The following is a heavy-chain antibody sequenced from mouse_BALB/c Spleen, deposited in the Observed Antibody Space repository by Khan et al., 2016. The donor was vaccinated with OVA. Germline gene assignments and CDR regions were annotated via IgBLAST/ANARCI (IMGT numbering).Heavy chain of an antibody. J-gene: IGHJ3*01. D-gene: IGHD1-1*01. CDR1: GSTFSTYG. Sequence: EVQLQESGGDLVKPGGSLKLSCAASGSTFSTYGMSWVRQAPDKRLEWVATVSTGGRYTYYPDSVKGRFTISRDNAKNTLYLQMSGLRAEDTAMFYCTRLAYYYDSEGFAYWGQGTLVTVSA. CDR2: VSTGGRYT. V-gene: IGHV5-6*01. CDR3: TRLAYYYDSEGFAY.